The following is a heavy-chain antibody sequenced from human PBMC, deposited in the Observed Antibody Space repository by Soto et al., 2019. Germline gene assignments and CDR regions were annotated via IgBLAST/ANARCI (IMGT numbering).Heavy chain of an antibody. CDR1: GYSISSSNW. D-gene: IGHD5-18*01. Sequence: QMQLQASGPGLVKPSDTLSLTCAVSGYSISSSNWWGWIRQPPGKGLEWIGYLYFSGSTYYTPSLKSRVTMSVDTSNNQLSLRLNSVTAVDTAVYYCASKPNSRYYFDYWGQGTLVTVSS. CDR3: ASKPNSRYYFDY. V-gene: IGHV4-28*01. CDR2: LYFSGST. J-gene: IGHJ4*02.